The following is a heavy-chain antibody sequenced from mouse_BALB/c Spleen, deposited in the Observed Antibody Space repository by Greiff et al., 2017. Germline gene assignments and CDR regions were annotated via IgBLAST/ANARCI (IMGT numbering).Heavy chain of an antibody. Sequence: EVKLLESGPGLVKPSQSLSLTCSVTGYSITSGYYWNWIRQFPGNKLEWMGYISYDGSNNYNPSLKNRISITRDTSKNQFFLKLNSVTTEDTATYYCARQYGNSYAMDYWGQGTSVTVSS. J-gene: IGHJ4*01. CDR1: GYSITSGYY. CDR3: ARQYGNSYAMDY. CDR2: ISYDGSN. V-gene: IGHV3-6*02. D-gene: IGHD2-10*02.